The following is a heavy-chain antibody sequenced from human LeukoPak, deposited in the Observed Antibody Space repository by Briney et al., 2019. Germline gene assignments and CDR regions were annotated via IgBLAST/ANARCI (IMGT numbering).Heavy chain of an antibody. J-gene: IGHJ6*03. Sequence: KPGGSLRLSCAASGVPFSDYYMSWIRQAPGKGLQWVSYIGTGGSITYYADSVKGRFTISRDNAKNSLYLQMNSLRVEDTAVYYCARILEGYHYYMDVWGKGTTVTVSS. V-gene: IGHV3-11*04. CDR3: ARILEGYHYYMDV. CDR2: IGTGGSIT. CDR1: GVPFSDYY.